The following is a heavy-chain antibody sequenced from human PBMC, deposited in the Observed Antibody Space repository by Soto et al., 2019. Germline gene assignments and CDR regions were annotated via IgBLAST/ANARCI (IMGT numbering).Heavy chain of an antibody. Sequence: EVQLVESGGGLVQPGGSLRLSCAASGFTFSSYSMNWVRQAPGKGLEWLSYISTRSSTIFYADSVRGRFTISRDNAKNSLYLQMNSLRDEDTAVYYCTRVRGTIGGVPAANWFDPWGQGTLVTVSS. V-gene: IGHV3-48*02. CDR2: ISTRSSTI. CDR1: GFTFSSYS. CDR3: TRVRGTIGGVPAANWFDP. J-gene: IGHJ5*02. D-gene: IGHD2-2*01.